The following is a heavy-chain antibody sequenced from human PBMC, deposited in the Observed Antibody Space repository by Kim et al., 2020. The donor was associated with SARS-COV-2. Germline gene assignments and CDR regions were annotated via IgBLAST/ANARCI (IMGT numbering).Heavy chain of an antibody. V-gene: IGHV1-3*01. J-gene: IGHJ4*02. Sequence: ASVKVSCKASGYTFTSYAMHWVRQAPGQRLEWMGWINAGNGNTKYSQKFQGRVTITRDTSASTAYMELSSLRSEDTAVYYCARVPTYGDYRDIFDYWGQGTLVTVSS. CDR2: INAGNGNT. CDR1: GYTFTSYA. CDR3: ARVPTYGDYRDIFDY. D-gene: IGHD4-17*01.